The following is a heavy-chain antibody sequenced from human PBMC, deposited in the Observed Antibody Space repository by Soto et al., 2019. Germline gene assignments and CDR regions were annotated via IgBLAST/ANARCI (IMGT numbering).Heavy chain of an antibody. Sequence: SETLSLTCTVSGGSISSSSYYWGWIRQPPGKGLEWIGSIYYSGSTYYNPSLKSRVTISVDTSKNQFSLKLSSVTAADTAVYYCARSPRIAAAGYFDYWGQGTLVTVSS. J-gene: IGHJ4*02. CDR1: GGSISSSSYY. CDR2: IYYSGST. CDR3: ARSPRIAAAGYFDY. D-gene: IGHD6-13*01. V-gene: IGHV4-39*01.